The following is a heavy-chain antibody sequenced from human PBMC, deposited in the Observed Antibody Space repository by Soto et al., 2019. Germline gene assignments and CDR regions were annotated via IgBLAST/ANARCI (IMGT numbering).Heavy chain of an antibody. V-gene: IGHV3-74*01. CDR3: VREVYSDSEYEGFEV. CDR1: GFTFRRHW. Sequence: EVQLVESGGGLVQPGGSLRLSCGASGFTFRRHWMHWVRQTPGKGLVWVSRINTDGSGTSYADSVQGRFTISRDNAKNTLYLQMSSLGAEDTAVYFCVREVYSDSEYEGFEVWGQGTRVTVSS. D-gene: IGHD4-17*01. J-gene: IGHJ3*01. CDR2: INTDGSGT.